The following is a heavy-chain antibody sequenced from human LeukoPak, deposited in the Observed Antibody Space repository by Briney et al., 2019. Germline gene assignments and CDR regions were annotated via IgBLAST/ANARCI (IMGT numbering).Heavy chain of an antibody. J-gene: IGHJ6*03. V-gene: IGHV1-8*01. Sequence: ASVKVSCKASGYTFTSYDINWVRQATGRGLEWMGWMNPISTNTGYAQKFQGRVTMTRNTSISTAYMELSSLTSDDTAVYYCARGQRSRYCGTTSCSWNYYMDVWGEGTTVTVSS. CDR1: GYTFTSYD. CDR2: MNPISTNT. CDR3: ARGQRSRYCGTTSCSWNYYMDV. D-gene: IGHD2-2*01.